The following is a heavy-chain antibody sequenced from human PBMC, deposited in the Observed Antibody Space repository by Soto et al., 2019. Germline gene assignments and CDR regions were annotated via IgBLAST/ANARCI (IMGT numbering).Heavy chain of an antibody. D-gene: IGHD3-10*01. V-gene: IGHV3-49*04. CDR1: GFTFGDYA. CDR2: IRSKAYGGTT. CDR3: TRDSDGSGSYSV. J-gene: IGHJ4*02. Sequence: GGSLRLSCTASGFTFGDYAMSWVRQAPGKGLEWVGFIRSKAYGGTTEYAASVKGRFTISRDDSKSIAYLQMNSLKTEDTAVYYCTRDSDGSGSYSVWGQGTLVTVSS.